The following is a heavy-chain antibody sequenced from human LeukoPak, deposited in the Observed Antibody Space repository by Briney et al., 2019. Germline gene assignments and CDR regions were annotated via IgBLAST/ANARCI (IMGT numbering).Heavy chain of an antibody. J-gene: IGHJ5*02. CDR1: GYTFTSNY. CDR3: ARARITMVRGGNRAYWFDP. CDR2: ISPSGGST. V-gene: IGHV1-46*01. Sequence: GASVKVSCKAFGYTFTSNYMHWVRQAPGQGPEWMGVISPSGGSTTYAQKFQGRVTMTRDTSISTAYMELSRLRSDDTAVYYCARARITMVRGGNRAYWFDPWGQGTLVTVSS. D-gene: IGHD3-10*01.